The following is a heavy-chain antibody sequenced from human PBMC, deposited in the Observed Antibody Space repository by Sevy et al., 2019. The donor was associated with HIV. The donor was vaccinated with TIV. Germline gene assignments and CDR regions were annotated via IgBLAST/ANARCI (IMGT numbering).Heavy chain of an antibody. Sequence: GGSLRLSCAASGFTFSDYYMSWIHQAPGKGLEWVSYISSSGSTIYYADSVKGRFTISRDNAKNSLYLQMNSLRAEDTAVYYCASPPPNYSPNNWFDPWGQGTLVTVSS. D-gene: IGHD3-10*01. CDR3: ASPPPNYSPNNWFDP. CDR2: ISSSGSTI. J-gene: IGHJ5*02. V-gene: IGHV3-11*01. CDR1: GFTFSDYY.